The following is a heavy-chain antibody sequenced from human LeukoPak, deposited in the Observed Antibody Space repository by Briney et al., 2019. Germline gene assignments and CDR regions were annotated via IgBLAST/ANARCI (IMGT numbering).Heavy chain of an antibody. CDR2: ISYDGSNK. V-gene: IGHV3-30-3*01. J-gene: IGHJ4*02. CDR3: ARGYYDFWSGYRYYFDY. CDR1: GFTFSSYA. Sequence: GGSLRLSCAASGFTFSSYAMHWVRQAPGKGLEWVAVISYDGSNKYYTDSVKGRFTISRDNSKNTLYLQMNSLRAEDTAVYYCARGYYDFWSGYRYYFDYWGQGTLVTVSS. D-gene: IGHD3-3*01.